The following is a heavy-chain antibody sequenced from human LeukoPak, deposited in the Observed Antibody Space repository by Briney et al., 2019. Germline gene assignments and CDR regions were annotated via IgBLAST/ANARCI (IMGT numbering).Heavy chain of an antibody. CDR1: GGSISSGSYY. J-gene: IGHJ6*03. Sequence: SETLSLTCTVSGGSISSGSYYWSWIRQPAGKGPEWIGRIYTSGSTNYNPSLKSRVTISVDTSKNQFSLKPSSVTAADTAVYYCARAADVVIRGIAVAGRYYYYYYMDVWGKGTTVTVSS. V-gene: IGHV4-61*02. CDR2: IYTSGST. CDR3: ARAADVVIRGIAVAGRYYYYYYMDV. D-gene: IGHD6-19*01.